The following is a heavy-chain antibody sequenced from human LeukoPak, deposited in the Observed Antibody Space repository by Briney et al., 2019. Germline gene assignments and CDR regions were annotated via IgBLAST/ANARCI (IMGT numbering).Heavy chain of an antibody. V-gene: IGHV4-38-2*02. CDR1: GYSISSGYY. D-gene: IGHD2-8*01. CDR3: ARAPYAALNWFDP. CDR2: IYHSGST. Sequence: PSETLSLTCTVSGYSISSGYYWGWIRQPPGKGLEWIGSIYHSGSTYYTPSLKSRVTISVDTSKTQFSLKLSSVTAADTAVYYCARAPYAALNWFDPWGQGTLVTVSS. J-gene: IGHJ5*02.